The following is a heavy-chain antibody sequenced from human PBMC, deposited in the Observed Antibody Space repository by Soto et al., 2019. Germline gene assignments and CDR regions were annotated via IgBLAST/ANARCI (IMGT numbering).Heavy chain of an antibody. D-gene: IGHD3-22*01. Sequence: PTETLSLTCTVSGGSISSYYWSWIRQPPGKGLEWIGYIYYSGSTNYNPSLKSRVTMSVDTSKNQFSLKLSSVTAADTAVYYCARDHYYDSSGFDYWGQGTLVTVSS. CDR1: GGSISSYY. V-gene: IGHV4-59*01. CDR3: ARDHYYDSSGFDY. CDR2: IYYSGST. J-gene: IGHJ4*02.